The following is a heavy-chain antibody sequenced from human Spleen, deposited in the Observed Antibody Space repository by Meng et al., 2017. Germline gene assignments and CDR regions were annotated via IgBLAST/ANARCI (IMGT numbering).Heavy chain of an antibody. V-gene: IGHV3-74*01. J-gene: IGHJ4*02. CDR2: LHGDGSGP. CDR3: VRDNYGPDY. Sequence: VQLVESGGGVVQPGRSLRLSCAASGFIFRNYAMHWVRQAPGEGLVWVSRLHGDGSGPIYADSVKGRFTISRDNAKNTLDLQMNSLRLDDTAIYYCVRDNYGPDYWGQGTLVTVSS. D-gene: IGHD3-10*01. CDR1: GFIFRNYA.